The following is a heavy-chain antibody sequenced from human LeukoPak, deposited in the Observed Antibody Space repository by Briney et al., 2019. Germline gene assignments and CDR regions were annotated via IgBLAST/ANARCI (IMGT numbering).Heavy chain of an antibody. CDR3: ARGRDSSGSSYDAFDI. CDR2: INHSGST. D-gene: IGHD3-22*01. V-gene: IGHV4-34*01. J-gene: IGHJ3*02. CDR1: GGSFSGYY. Sequence: SETLSLTCAVYGGSFSGYYWSWIRQPPGKGLEWIGEINHSGSTNYNPSLNSRVTISVDTSKNQFSLKLSSVTAADTAVYYCARGRDSSGSSYDAFDIWGQGTMVTVSS.